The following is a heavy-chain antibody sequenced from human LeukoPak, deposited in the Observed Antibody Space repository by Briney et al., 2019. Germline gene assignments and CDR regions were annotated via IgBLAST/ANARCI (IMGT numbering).Heavy chain of an antibody. V-gene: IGHV3-11*03. CDR2: ISGSGSYT. D-gene: IGHD1-26*01. CDR1: GFTFRDYY. CDR3: ARSHSGSYGNFDY. Sequence: GGSLRLSCVASGFTFRDYYMNWIRQAPGKGLEWVSYISGSGSYTNNADSVQGRFTISRDNAKNSLYLQINSLRAEDTAVYYCARSHSGSYGNFDYWGQGTLVTVSS. J-gene: IGHJ4*02.